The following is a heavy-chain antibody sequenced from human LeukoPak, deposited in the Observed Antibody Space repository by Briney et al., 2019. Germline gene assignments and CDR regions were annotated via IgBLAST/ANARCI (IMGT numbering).Heavy chain of an antibody. CDR2: ISGSGESI. J-gene: IGHJ4*02. CDR3: ARANPPAISFFDY. CDR1: GFTFSSYS. D-gene: IGHD3-9*01. V-gene: IGHV3-21*01. Sequence: KPGGSLRLSCAASGFTFSSYSMNWVRQAPGKGLEWVSSISGSGESIYYADSVKGRFTISRDNARNSLYLQMDSLRAEDTAVYYCARANPPAISFFDYWGQGTLVTVSS.